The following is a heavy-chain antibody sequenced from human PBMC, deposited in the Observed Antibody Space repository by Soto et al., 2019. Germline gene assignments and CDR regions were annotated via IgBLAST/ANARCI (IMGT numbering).Heavy chain of an antibody. V-gene: IGHV1-8*02. D-gene: IGHD3-22*01. J-gene: IGHJ5*02. CDR3: ARARSGDYYDSSGYYLPWFDP. Sequence: ASVKVSCKASGYTFTGYYMHWVRQAPGQGLEWMGWINPNSGNTGYAQKFQGRVTMTRNTSISTAYMELSSLRSEDTAVYYCARARSGDYYDSSGYYLPWFDPWGQGTLVTVSS. CDR2: INPNSGNT. CDR1: GYTFTGYY.